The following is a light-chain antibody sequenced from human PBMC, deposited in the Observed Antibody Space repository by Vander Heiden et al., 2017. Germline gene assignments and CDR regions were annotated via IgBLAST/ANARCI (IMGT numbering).Light chain of an antibody. J-gene: IGKJ3*01. CDR2: GAS. CDR3: QHYGSPPFT. CDR1: QSVSSTY. Sequence: EIVLTQSPGTLSLSPGERATLSCRASQSVSSTYVAWYQQRPGQAPRLLIYGASSSATGIPDRFSGGGSGTDFSLTISRLEPEDLAVYYCQHYGSPPFTFGPGTKVDFK. V-gene: IGKV3-20*01.